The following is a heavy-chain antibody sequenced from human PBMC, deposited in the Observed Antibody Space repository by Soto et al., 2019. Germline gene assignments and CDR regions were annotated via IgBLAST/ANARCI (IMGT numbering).Heavy chain of an antibody. J-gene: IGHJ4*02. CDR1: GFTFSSYW. V-gene: IGHV3-7*01. CDR3: ARVLLWFGEVPGYFDY. CDR2: IKQDGSEK. Sequence: SGGSLRLSCAASGFTFSSYWMSWVRQAPGKGLEWVANIKQDGSEKYYVDSVKGRFTISRDNAKNSLYLQMNSLRAEDTAVYYCARVLLWFGEVPGYFDYWGQGTLVTVSS. D-gene: IGHD3-10*01.